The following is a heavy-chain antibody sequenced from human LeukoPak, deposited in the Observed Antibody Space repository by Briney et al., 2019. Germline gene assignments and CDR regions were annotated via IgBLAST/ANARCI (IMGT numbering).Heavy chain of an antibody. CDR3: ARVIRYFDWARHHDAFDI. D-gene: IGHD3-9*01. CDR1: GYTFTGYY. Sequence: ASVNVSCKASGYTFTGYYMHWVRQAPGQGLEWMGWINPNSGGTNYAQKFQGRVTVTRDTSISTAYMELSRLSSDDTAVYYCARVIRYFDWARHHDAFDIWGQGTMVTVSS. J-gene: IGHJ3*02. V-gene: IGHV1-2*02. CDR2: INPNSGGT.